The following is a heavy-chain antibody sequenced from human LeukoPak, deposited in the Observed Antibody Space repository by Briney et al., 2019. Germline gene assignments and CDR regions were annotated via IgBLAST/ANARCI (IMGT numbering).Heavy chain of an antibody. Sequence: GRSLRLSCAASGFTFSSYAMHWVRQAPGKGLERVAVISYDGSNKYYADSVKGRFTISRDNSKNTLYLQMNSLRAEDTAVYYCARGYGDYASYGMDVWGQGTTVTVSS. D-gene: IGHD4-17*01. V-gene: IGHV3-30-3*01. CDR1: GFTFSSYA. CDR3: ARGYGDYASYGMDV. CDR2: ISYDGSNK. J-gene: IGHJ6*02.